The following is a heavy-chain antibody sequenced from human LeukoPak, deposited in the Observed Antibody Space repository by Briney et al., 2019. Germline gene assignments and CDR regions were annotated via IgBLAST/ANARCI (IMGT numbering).Heavy chain of an antibody. J-gene: IGHJ4*02. V-gene: IGHV3-33*06. CDR3: AKARGISSSSTPGDY. CDR1: GFTFSSYG. Sequence: PGGSLRLSCAASGFTFSSYGMHWVRRAPGKGLEWVAVIWYDGSNKYYADSVKGRFTISRDNSKNTLYLQMNSLRAEDTAVYYCAKARGISSSSTPGDYWGQGTLVTVSS. CDR2: IWYDGSNK. D-gene: IGHD6-6*01.